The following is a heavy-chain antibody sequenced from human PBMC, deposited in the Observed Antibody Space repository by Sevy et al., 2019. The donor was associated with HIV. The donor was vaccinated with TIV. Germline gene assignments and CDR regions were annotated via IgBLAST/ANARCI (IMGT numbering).Heavy chain of an antibody. J-gene: IGHJ4*02. D-gene: IGHD4-17*01. V-gene: IGHV3-33*01. CDR1: GFTFNSYG. CDR3: ARDLEFYDYGDYGPAFTPDY. Sequence: GESRKISCATSGFTFNSYGMHWVRQAPGKGLEWVALIWFDGSNKNYADSVKGRFTISRDIVKNTLHLQMNSLRAEDTAVYYCARDLEFYDYGDYGPAFTPDYWGQGTLVTVSS. CDR2: IWFDGSNK.